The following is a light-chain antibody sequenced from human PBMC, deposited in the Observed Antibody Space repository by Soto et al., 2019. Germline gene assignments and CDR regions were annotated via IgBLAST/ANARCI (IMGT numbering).Light chain of an antibody. Sequence: DIVMTQSPDSLAVSLGERATINCKSSQSVLSSSNNKNYLAWYQKKPGQPPKLLIYWASMRESGVPDRFSGSGSGTEFTLTIGSLQSEDGAVYYCQQCYATPYTFGQGTKLEIK. CDR3: QQCYATPYT. CDR2: WAS. V-gene: IGKV4-1*01. J-gene: IGKJ2*01. CDR1: QSVLSSSNNKNY.